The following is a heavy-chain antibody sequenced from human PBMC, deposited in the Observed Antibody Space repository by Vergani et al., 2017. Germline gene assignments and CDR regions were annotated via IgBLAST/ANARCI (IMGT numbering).Heavy chain of an antibody. CDR3: AKGSWIWGSYRTSSFDY. D-gene: IGHD3-16*02. CDR1: GFTFSSYG. V-gene: IGHV3-30*18. Sequence: VQLVESGGGVVQPGRSLRLSCAASGFTFSSYGMHWVRQAPGKGLEWVAVISYDGSNKYYADSVKGRFTISRDNSKNTLYLQMNSLRAEDTAVYYCAKGSWIWGSYRTSSFDYWGQGTLVTVSS. CDR2: ISYDGSNK. J-gene: IGHJ4*02.